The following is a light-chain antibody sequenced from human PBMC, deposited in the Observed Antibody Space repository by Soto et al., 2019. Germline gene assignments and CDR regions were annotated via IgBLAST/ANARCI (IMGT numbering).Light chain of an antibody. CDR1: SSDVGGYNY. Sequence: QSALTQPRSVSGSPGQSVTISCTGTSSDVGGYNYVSWYQQHPGKAPKLMIYDVSKRPSGVPDRFSGSKSGNTASLTISGLQAGDEADYYCCSCAGSYTWVFGGGTKVTVL. CDR3: CSCAGSYTWV. V-gene: IGLV2-11*01. J-gene: IGLJ3*02. CDR2: DVS.